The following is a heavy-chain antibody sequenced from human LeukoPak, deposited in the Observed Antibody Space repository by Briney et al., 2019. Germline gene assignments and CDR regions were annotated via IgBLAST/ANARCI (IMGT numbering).Heavy chain of an antibody. V-gene: IGHV4-61*08. Sequence: SETLSLTCAVSGASVGSAGYHWSWIRQPPGGGLEWIGYIYYISNTNYNPSLKSRVTMSVDPSKNQFSLKLNSVTAADTAVYYCARTQSQSGSYRYYFGYWGQGTLVTVSS. CDR1: GASVGSAGYH. J-gene: IGHJ4*02. D-gene: IGHD1-26*01. CDR2: IYYISNT. CDR3: ARTQSQSGSYRYYFGY.